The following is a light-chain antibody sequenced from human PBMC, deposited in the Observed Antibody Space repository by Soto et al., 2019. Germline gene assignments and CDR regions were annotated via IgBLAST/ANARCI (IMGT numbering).Light chain of an antibody. CDR1: QGIYNR. V-gene: IGKV1D-16*01. CDR3: QQSYSTPLT. J-gene: IGKJ5*01. CDR2: FAS. Sequence: DIQMTQSASSLSASVVYICTSTFRAIQGIYNRLAWYQQKSEKASISLIYFASSLQSGVPSRFSGSGSGTDFTHTISSLKPEDFATYHCQQSYSTPLTFGQGTRLEIK.